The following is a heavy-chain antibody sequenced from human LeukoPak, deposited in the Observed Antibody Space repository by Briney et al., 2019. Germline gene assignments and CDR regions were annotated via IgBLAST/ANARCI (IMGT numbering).Heavy chain of an antibody. D-gene: IGHD6-13*01. J-gene: IGHJ6*03. CDR2: ISAYNGNT. CDR1: GYTFTSYG. CDR3: ARDGGRSSSWYRAYYYYYMDV. V-gene: IGHV1-18*01. Sequence: ASVKVSCKASGYTFTSYGISWVRQAPGQGLEWMGWISAYNGNTNYAQKLQGRVTMTTDTSTSTAYMELRSLRSEDTAVYYCARDGGRSSSWYRAYYYYYMDVWGKGTTVTISS.